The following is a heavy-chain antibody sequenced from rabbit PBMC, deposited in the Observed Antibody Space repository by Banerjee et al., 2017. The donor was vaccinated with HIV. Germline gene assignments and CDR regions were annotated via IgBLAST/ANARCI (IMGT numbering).Heavy chain of an antibody. Sequence: QQLEESGGGLVRPGGSLTFTCKASGFDFSSTYYMCWVRRAPGKGLEWIACIAADTGDYTQYASWAKGRFTMSKTSSTTVTLQMTSLTAADTATYFCARDLAGVTGWNFNLWGPGTLVTVS. J-gene: IGHJ4*01. CDR3: ARDLAGVTGWNFNL. CDR2: IAADTGDYT. V-gene: IGHV1S40*01. D-gene: IGHD4-1*01. CDR1: GFDFSSTYY.